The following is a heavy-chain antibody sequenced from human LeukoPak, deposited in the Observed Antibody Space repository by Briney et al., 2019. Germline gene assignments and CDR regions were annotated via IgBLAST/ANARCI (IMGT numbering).Heavy chain of an antibody. V-gene: IGHV1-2*02. CDR2: INPNSGGT. D-gene: IGHD1-7*01. Sequence: ASVTVSCKASGYTFTGYYMHWVRQAPGQGLEWMGWINPNSGGTNYAQKFQGRVTMTRDTSISTAYMELSRLRSDDTAVYYCARVVKNWNYGDYWGQGTLVTVPS. J-gene: IGHJ4*02. CDR3: ARVVKNWNYGDY. CDR1: GYTFTGYY.